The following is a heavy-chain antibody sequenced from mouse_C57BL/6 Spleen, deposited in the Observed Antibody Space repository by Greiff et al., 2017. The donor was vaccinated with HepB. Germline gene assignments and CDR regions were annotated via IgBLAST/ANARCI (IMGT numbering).Heavy chain of an antibody. V-gene: IGHV1-50*01. D-gene: IGHD2-1*01. CDR1: GYTFTSYW. Sequence: QVQLQQPGAELVKPGASVKLSCKASGYTFTSYWMQWVKQRPGQGLEWIGEIDPSDSYTNYNQKFKGKATLTVDTSSSTAYMQLSSLTSEDSAVYYCARRRNYYGYAMDYWVQGTSVTVSS. CDR2: IDPSDSYT. CDR3: ARRRNYYGYAMDY. J-gene: IGHJ4*01.